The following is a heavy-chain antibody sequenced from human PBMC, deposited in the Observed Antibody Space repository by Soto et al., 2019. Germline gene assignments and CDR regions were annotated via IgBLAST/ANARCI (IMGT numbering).Heavy chain of an antibody. J-gene: IGHJ5*02. D-gene: IGHD1-26*01. Sequence: QVLLQESGPGLVKPSETLSLTCIVSNVSIKSSYWNWIRQSPGKGLEWIGFVYYTGTTKYNPSLKGRVTISVDTSNNEFSLKLTSVTTADTAFYFCARDFAGRGPFDPWGQGTLVTVSS. V-gene: IGHV4-59*01. CDR3: ARDFAGRGPFDP. CDR1: NVSIKSSY. CDR2: VYYTGTT.